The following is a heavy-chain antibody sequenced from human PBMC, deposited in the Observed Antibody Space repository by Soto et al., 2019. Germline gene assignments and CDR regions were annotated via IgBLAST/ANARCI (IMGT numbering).Heavy chain of an antibody. Sequence: VASVKVYCRASGGTFSSYAISWVRQAPGQGLEWMGGIIPIFGTANYAQKFQGRVTITADKSTSTAYMELSSLRSEDTAVYYCARDFGMYSSSWYYFDYWGQGTLVTVSS. CDR3: ARDFGMYSSSWYYFDY. V-gene: IGHV1-69*06. CDR2: IIPIFGTA. CDR1: GGTFSSYA. J-gene: IGHJ4*02. D-gene: IGHD6-13*01.